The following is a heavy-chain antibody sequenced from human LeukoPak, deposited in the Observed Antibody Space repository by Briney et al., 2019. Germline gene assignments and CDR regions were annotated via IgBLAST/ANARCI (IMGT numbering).Heavy chain of an antibody. CDR1: GFTFSRYA. J-gene: IGHJ4*02. CDR2: ISDDSSFT. D-gene: IGHD3-10*01. Sequence: GGSLRLSCAASGFTFSRYAMSWVRQAPGKGLEWVSVISDDSSFTYYADSVKGRFTISRGNSKNTLYLQMNSLRAEDTALYYCAKHVGSGSGWDYFDYWGQGTLVTVSS. V-gene: IGHV3-23*01. CDR3: AKHVGSGSGWDYFDY.